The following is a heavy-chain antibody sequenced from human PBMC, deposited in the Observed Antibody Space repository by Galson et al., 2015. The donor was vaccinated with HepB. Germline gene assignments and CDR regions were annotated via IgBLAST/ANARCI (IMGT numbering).Heavy chain of an antibody. CDR2: IYYSGST. CDR1: GGSISSTSYY. Sequence: LSLTCTVSGGSISSTSYYWGWIRQPPGKGLEWIGNIYYSGSTYYNPSLKSRVTTSVDTSKNQFSLKLSSVTAADTAVYYCARVIPDSSGWGNWFDPWGQGTLVTVPS. D-gene: IGHD6-19*01. J-gene: IGHJ5*02. CDR3: ARVIPDSSGWGNWFDP. V-gene: IGHV4-39*07.